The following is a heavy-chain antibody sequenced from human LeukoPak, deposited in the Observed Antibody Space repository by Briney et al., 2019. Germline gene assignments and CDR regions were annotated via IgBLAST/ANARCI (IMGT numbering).Heavy chain of an antibody. J-gene: IGHJ5*02. D-gene: IGHD6-19*01. CDR2: IAHDGSNK. CDR1: GFTFSSYG. CDR3: AISGYTTGWSLAS. Sequence: GGSLRLSCAAPGFTFSSYGMHWVRQAPGKGLEWVAAIAHDGSNKYYADSVKGRFDISRDNSKNTLYLQVNSLGAEDTAVYYCAISGYTTGWSLASWGQGTLVTVSS. V-gene: IGHV3-30*03.